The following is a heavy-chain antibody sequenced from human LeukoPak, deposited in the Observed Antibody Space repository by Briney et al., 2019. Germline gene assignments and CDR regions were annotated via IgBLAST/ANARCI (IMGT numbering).Heavy chain of an antibody. D-gene: IGHD1-26*01. CDR2: IYYSGST. Sequence: PSETLSLTCTVSGGSISSGGYYWSWIRQHPGKGLEWIGYIYYSGSTYYNPSLKSRVTISVDTSKNQFSLKLSSVTAADTAVYYCGRDGLNGIDYWGQGTLVTVSS. J-gene: IGHJ4*02. CDR3: GRDGLNGIDY. V-gene: IGHV4-31*03. CDR1: GGSISSGGYY.